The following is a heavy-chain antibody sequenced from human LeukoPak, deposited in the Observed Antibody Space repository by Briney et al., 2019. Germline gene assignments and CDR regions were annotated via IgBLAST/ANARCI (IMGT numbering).Heavy chain of an antibody. Sequence: GASVKVSCKASGYTFTSSGISWVRQAPGQGLERMGWINTYNGNTNYAQKLQGRVTMTTDTPTSTAYMELRSLRSDDTAVYYCARDEQWLVPISRPFYGMDVWGQGTTVTVSS. J-gene: IGHJ6*02. D-gene: IGHD6-19*01. V-gene: IGHV1-18*01. CDR1: GYTFTSSG. CDR2: INTYNGNT. CDR3: ARDEQWLVPISRPFYGMDV.